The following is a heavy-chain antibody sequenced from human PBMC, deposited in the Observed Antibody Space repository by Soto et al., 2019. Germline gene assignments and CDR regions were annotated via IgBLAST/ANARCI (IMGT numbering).Heavy chain of an antibody. D-gene: IGHD4-4*01. V-gene: IGHV1-69*12. Sequence: QVQLVQSGAEVKKPGSSVKVSCKASGGTFSSYAISWVRQAPGQGLEWMGGIIPIFGTANSAQKFQGRVTMPADESTSTAGMELSSLRSEDTAVYYGARLVTTASWFVPWGQGTLVTVSS. J-gene: IGHJ5*02. CDR3: ARLVTTASWFVP. CDR1: GGTFSSYA. CDR2: IIPIFGTA.